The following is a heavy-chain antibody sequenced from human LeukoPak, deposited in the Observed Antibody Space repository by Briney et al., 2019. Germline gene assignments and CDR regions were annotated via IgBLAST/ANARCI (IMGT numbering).Heavy chain of an antibody. CDR1: GFTFSSYA. V-gene: IGHV3-23*01. J-gene: IGHJ6*02. CDR2: ISGTGGNT. Sequence: GGSLRLSCAASGFTFSSYAMSWVRQAPGKGLEWVSGISGTGGNTYYTDSVKGRFTISRDNSKNTLYLQMNSLRAEDTAVFYCAKDGEYSGNYRPGRTRYYYGMDVWGQGTMVTVS. D-gene: IGHD1-26*01. CDR3: AKDGEYSGNYRPGRTRYYYGMDV.